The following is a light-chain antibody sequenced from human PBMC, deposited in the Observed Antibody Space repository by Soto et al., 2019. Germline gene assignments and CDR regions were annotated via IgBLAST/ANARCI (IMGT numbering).Light chain of an antibody. CDR2: EGT. Sequence: QSALTQPASVSASPGQSITISCTGTSNDVGSYNLVSWYQQYPGKAPKLMIYEGTKRPSGVSDRFSGSTSGNTASLIISGLQADDEADYYCCSYAGRNTYVVFGGGTKLTV. J-gene: IGLJ2*01. V-gene: IGLV2-23*01. CDR3: CSYAGRNTYVV. CDR1: SNDVGSYNL.